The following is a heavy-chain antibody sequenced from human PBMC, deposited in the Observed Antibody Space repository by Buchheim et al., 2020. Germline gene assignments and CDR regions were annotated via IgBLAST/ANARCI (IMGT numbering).Heavy chain of an antibody. V-gene: IGHV3-23*01. J-gene: IGHJ4*02. CDR1: GFTFSSYA. Sequence: EVQLLESGGGLVQPGGSLRLSCAASGFTFSSYAMNWVRQAPGKGLEWVSVISGSGDSTYYADSVKGRFTISRDNSKNTLYLQMNSLRAEDTAVYYCAKSDDSSGTYLSGVDYWGQGIL. D-gene: IGHD6-25*01. CDR3: AKSDDSSGTYLSGVDY. CDR2: ISGSGDST.